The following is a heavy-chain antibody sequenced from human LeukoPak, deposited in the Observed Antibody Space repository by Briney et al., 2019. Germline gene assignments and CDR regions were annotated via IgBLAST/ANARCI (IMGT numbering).Heavy chain of an antibody. D-gene: IGHD1-26*01. J-gene: IGHJ4*02. Sequence: SETLSLTCTVSGGSASSGSYYWSWIRQPPGKGLEWIGYIYYSGSTNYNPSLKSRVTISVDTSKNQFSLKLNSVTAADTAVYYCARGRLLLDFDYWGQGTLVTVSS. CDR3: ARGRLLLDFDY. V-gene: IGHV4-61*01. CDR1: GGSASSGSYY. CDR2: IYYSGST.